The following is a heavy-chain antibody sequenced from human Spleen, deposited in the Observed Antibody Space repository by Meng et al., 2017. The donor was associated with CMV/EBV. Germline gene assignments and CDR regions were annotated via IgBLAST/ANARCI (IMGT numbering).Heavy chain of an antibody. CDR2: ISGSGGST. CDR3: AKDPWGGDY. CDR1: GFTFSSYA. D-gene: IGHD3-16*01. Sequence: ECGGALVTPGGSLGLSCAASGFTFSSYAMSWVRQAPGKGLEWVSAISGSGGSTYYADSVKGRFTISRDNSKNTLYLQMNSLRAEDTAVYYCAKDPWGGDYWGQGTLVTVSS. V-gene: IGHV3-23*01. J-gene: IGHJ4*02.